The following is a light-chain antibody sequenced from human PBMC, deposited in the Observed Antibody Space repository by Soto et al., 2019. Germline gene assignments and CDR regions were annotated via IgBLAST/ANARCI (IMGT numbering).Light chain of an antibody. J-gene: IGLJ3*02. V-gene: IGLV1-47*01. CDR3: ATWDDGLSGWV. CDR2: RNN. Sequence: QSVLTQPPSASGTPGQRVAISCSGSSSNIGSNSVYWYQQLSGSAPKLLIQRNNQRPSGVPDRFSGSRSGTSASLAISGLRSEDEADYYCATWDDGLSGWVFGGGTKLTVL. CDR1: SSNIGSNS.